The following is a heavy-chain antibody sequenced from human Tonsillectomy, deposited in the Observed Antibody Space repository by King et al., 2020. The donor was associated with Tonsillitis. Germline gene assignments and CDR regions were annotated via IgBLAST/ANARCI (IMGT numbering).Heavy chain of an antibody. V-gene: IGHV4-59*01. J-gene: IGHJ4*02. CDR2: IYYSGST. D-gene: IGHD5/OR15-5a*01. CDR3: ARVAVYDIMRNMNFDY. CDR1: GGSISSYY. Sequence: QLQESGPGLVKPSETLSLTCTVSGGSISSYYWSWIRQPPGKGLEWIGYIYYSGSTNYNPSLKSRVTISVDTSKNQFSLKLSSVTAADTAVYYFARVAVYDIMRNMNFDYWGQGTLVTVSS.